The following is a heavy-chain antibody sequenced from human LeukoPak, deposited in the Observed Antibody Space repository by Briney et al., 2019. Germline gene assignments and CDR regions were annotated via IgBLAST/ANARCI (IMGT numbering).Heavy chain of an antibody. CDR2: IKQDGSEK. D-gene: IGHD3-22*01. V-gene: IGHV3-7*01. CDR3: ARAVFYYGSSWVAFDI. Sequence: GGTLRLSCAASGFTFSSYWMSWVRQAPGKGLEWVANIKQDGSEKYYVDSVKGRFTISRDKAKNSLYLQMNSLRAEDTAVYYCARAVFYYGSSWVAFDIWGQGTMVTVSS. J-gene: IGHJ3*02. CDR1: GFTFSSYW.